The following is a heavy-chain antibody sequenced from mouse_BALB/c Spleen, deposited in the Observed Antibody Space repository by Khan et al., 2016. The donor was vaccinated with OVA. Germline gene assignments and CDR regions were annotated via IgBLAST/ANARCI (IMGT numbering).Heavy chain of an antibody. CDR1: GFTFSNFW. V-gene: IGHV6-6*02. CDR2: IRLKSNNYAT. J-gene: IGHJ2*01. D-gene: IGHD2-3*01. Sequence: EVKLEESGGGLVQPGGSMKLSCVASGFTFSNFWMTWVRQSPETGLEWVAEIRLKSNNYATHYAESVRGRFTISRDDSKSGVYLQMNNLRAEDTGIYYCSRGGYYYSDYWGQGTTLTVSS. CDR3: SRGGYYYSDY.